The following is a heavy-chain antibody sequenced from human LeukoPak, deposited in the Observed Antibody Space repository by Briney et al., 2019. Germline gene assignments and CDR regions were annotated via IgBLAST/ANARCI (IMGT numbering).Heavy chain of an antibody. J-gene: IGHJ3*02. V-gene: IGHV3-23*01. CDR3: AKGGYCSSTSCFFGTFDI. Sequence: PGGSLRLSCAASGFTFSSHAMNWVRQAPGKGLEWVSVISGSGGTKYYADSVKGRFTISRDNSKNTMYLQMNSLRAEDTAVYYCAKGGYCSSTSCFFGTFDIWGQGAMVTVSS. CDR2: ISGSGGTK. D-gene: IGHD2-2*01. CDR1: GFTFSSHA.